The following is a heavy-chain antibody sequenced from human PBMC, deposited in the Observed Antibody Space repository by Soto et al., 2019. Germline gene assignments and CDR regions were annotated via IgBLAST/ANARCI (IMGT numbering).Heavy chain of an antibody. J-gene: IGHJ3*02. CDR3: ARVWGGAFDI. CDR1: GGSMSSNY. CDR2: IYYSGST. Sequence: ETLFPNDTVPGGSMSSNYWSWFRQPPGKGLEWIGYIYYSGSTNYNPSLKSRVTISVDTSKNQFSLKLSSVTAADTAVYYCARVWGGAFDIWGQGTMVT. D-gene: IGHD3-10*01. V-gene: IGHV4-59*01.